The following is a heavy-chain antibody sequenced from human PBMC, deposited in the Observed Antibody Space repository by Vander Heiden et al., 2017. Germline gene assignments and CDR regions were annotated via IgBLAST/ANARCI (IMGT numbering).Heavy chain of an antibody. J-gene: IGHJ6*02. D-gene: IGHD2-2*01. CDR3: ARESAAADFVGAMDV. V-gene: IGHV4-31*03. CDR1: GGSISSGGYY. Sequence: QVQLQESGPGLVKPSQTLSLTCTVSGGSISSGGYYWSWIRQHPGKGLEWIGYIYYSGSTYYNPARKSRVTISVDTSKNKVSMKLSSVTAADTAVYYCARESAAADFVGAMDVWGQGTTVTVSS. CDR2: IYYSGST.